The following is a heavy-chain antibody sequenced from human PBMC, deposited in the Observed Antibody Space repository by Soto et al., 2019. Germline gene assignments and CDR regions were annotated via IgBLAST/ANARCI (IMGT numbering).Heavy chain of an antibody. J-gene: IGHJ1*01. Sequence: SVKVSCKASGGTFSSYAISWVRQAPGQGLEWMGGIIPIFGTANYAQKFQGRVTITADESTSTAYMELSSLRSEDTAVYYCARGKNYYDSSGYSPAEYFQHWGQGTLVTVS. D-gene: IGHD3-22*01. CDR3: ARGKNYYDSSGYSPAEYFQH. V-gene: IGHV1-69*13. CDR2: IIPIFGTA. CDR1: GGTFSSYA.